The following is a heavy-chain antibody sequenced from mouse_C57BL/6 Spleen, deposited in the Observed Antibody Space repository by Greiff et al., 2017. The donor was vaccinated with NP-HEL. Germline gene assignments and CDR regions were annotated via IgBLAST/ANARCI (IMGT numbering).Heavy chain of an antibody. Sequence: VQLQQSGAELVRPGASVKLSCKASGYTFTDYYINWVKQRPGQGLEWIARIYPGSGNTYYNEKFKGKATLTAGKSSSTAYMQRSSLTSEDSAVYFCARGELLSYYCDYWGQGATLTVSS. J-gene: IGHJ2*01. V-gene: IGHV1-76*01. D-gene: IGHD2-1*01. CDR1: GYTFTDYY. CDR2: IYPGSGNT. CDR3: ARGELLSYYCDY.